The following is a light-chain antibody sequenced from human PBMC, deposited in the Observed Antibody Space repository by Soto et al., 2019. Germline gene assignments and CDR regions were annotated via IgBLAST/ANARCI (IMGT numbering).Light chain of an antibody. Sequence: DIQMTQSPSSVSASVGDRVTITCRASQGISSWLAWYQQKPGKAPKLLIYAASSLQSGVPSRFSGSGSSTDVSLTIISRQQDEFAAYYYHQADNCLPTFVGGRTMEI. V-gene: IGKV1-12*01. CDR2: AAS. CDR1: QGISSW. J-gene: IGKJ4*01. CDR3: HQADNCLPT.